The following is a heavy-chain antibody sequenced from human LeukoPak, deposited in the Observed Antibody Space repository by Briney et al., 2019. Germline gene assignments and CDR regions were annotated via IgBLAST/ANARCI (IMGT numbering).Heavy chain of an antibody. V-gene: IGHV4-59*01. CDR3: ARDPSMTTVTTFDY. J-gene: IGHJ4*02. CDR2: IYYSGST. Sequence: TSETLSLTCTVSGGSISSYYWSWIRQPPGKGLEWIGYIYYSGSTNYNPSLKSRVTISVDTSKNQFSLKLSSVTAADTAVYYCARDPSMTTVTTFDYWGQGTLVTVSS. CDR1: GGSISSYY. D-gene: IGHD4-17*01.